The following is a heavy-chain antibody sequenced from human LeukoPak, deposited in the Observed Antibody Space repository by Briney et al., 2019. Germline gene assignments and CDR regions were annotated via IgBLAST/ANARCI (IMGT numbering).Heavy chain of an antibody. D-gene: IGHD6-19*01. Sequence: AGGSLRLSCAASGFTFDDYAMHWVRQAPGKGLEWVSGISWSSGSIGYADSVKGRFTISRDNAKNSLYLQMNSLTAEDTALYYFAKVQDSSGWLGWFDPWGQGTLVTVSS. J-gene: IGHJ5*02. CDR1: GFTFDDYA. CDR2: ISWSSGSI. V-gene: IGHV3-9*01. CDR3: AKVQDSSGWLGWFDP.